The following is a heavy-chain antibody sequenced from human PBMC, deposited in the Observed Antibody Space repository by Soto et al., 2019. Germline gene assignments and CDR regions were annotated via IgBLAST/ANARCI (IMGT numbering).Heavy chain of an antibody. Sequence: QVQLVESGGGLVKPGGSLRLSCTASGFIFSDFYMSWIRQAPGKGLEWASYISPRGDTIYADSVKGRFTISRDNAKTSVYLQMSSLRAEDTAVYYCARDFRWGQGTLVTVSS. CDR1: GFIFSDFY. CDR3: ARDFR. V-gene: IGHV3-11*01. CDR2: ISPRGDTI. J-gene: IGHJ4*02.